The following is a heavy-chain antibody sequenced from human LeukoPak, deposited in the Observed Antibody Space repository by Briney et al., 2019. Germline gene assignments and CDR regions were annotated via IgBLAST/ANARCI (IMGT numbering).Heavy chain of an antibody. V-gene: IGHV1-69*05. J-gene: IGHJ4*02. Sequence: GASVKVSCKASGGTFTNYAISWVRQAPGQGLEWMGGIIPVYGTASYAQNFQGKVAITTDESTSTSYLELSSLRSEHTAVYYCARPNKAAQYGPFDYWGQGTLVTVSS. D-gene: IGHD6-6*01. CDR2: IIPVYGTA. CDR1: GGTFTNYA. CDR3: ARPNKAAQYGPFDY.